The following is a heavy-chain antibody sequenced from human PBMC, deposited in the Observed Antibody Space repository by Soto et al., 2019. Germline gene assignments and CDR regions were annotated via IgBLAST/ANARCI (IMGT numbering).Heavy chain of an antibody. CDR2: ITGGGNT. Sequence: DVQLLESGGGLVQPGGSLRLSCVVSGFSFNYAIIWVRQAPGKGQEWVSGITGGGNTEYAASVKGRFTISRDNSKNPVNLKMNSLRAEETAMYYWAKEALYNDGLWLVPAWGQGPWSPSP. V-gene: IGHV3-23*01. CDR3: AKEALYNDGLWLVPA. D-gene: IGHD2-21*01. CDR1: GFSFNYA. J-gene: IGHJ5*02.